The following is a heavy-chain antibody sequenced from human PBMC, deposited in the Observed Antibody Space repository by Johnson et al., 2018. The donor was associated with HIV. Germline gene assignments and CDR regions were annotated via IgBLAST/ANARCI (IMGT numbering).Heavy chain of an antibody. Sequence: MQLVESGGGLVQPGRSLRLSCAASGFTFSSYWMHWVRQAPGKGLVWVSRINSDGSSTTYADSVKGRFTISRDNAKNTLFRQMNGLRAEDTAVYYCAREGRTGTDTFDIWGQGTMLTVSS. CDR1: GFTFSSYW. J-gene: IGHJ3*02. CDR3: AREGRTGTDTFDI. CDR2: INSDGSST. V-gene: IGHV3-74*01.